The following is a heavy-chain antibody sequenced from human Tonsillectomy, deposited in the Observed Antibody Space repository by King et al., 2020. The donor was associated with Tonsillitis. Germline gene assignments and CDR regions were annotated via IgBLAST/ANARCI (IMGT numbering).Heavy chain of an antibody. V-gene: IGHV3-15*01. CDR3: TTEFILFGGLDY. CDR1: GFTFSNAW. Sequence: VQLVESGGGLVKPGGSLRLSCAVSGFTFSNAWMSWVRQAPGKGLEWVGRIKSKTDGGTTDYAAPVKGRFTISRDDSKNTLYLQMNSLKTEDTAVYYCTTEFILFGGLDYWGQGTLVTVSS. J-gene: IGHJ4*02. D-gene: IGHD3-10*01. CDR2: IKSKTDGGTT.